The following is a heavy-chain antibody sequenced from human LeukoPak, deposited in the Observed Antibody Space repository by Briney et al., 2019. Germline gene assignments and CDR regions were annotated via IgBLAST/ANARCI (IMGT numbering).Heavy chain of an antibody. CDR3: ARTQLVFGFDY. CDR2: IIPILGIA. CDR1: GGTFSSYT. J-gene: IGHJ4*02. Sequence: GSSVKVSCKASGGTFSSYTISWVRQAPGQGLEWMGRIIPILGIANYAQKFQGRVTITADKSTSTAYMELRSLRSDDTAVYYCARTQLVFGFDYWGQGTLVTVSS. V-gene: IGHV1-69*02. D-gene: IGHD1-1*01.